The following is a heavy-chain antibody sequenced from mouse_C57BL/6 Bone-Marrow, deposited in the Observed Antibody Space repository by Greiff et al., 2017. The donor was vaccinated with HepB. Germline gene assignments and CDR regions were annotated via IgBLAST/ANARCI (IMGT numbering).Heavy chain of an antibody. V-gene: IGHV1-18*01. CDR3: ARENHYYCSSPYWYFDV. CDR1: GYTFTDYN. CDR2: INPNNGGT. J-gene: IGHJ1*03. Sequence: VQLQQSGPELVKPGASVKIPCKASGYTFTDYNMDWVKQSHGKSLEWIGDINPNNGGTIYNQKFKGKATLTVDKSSSTAYMELRSLTSEDTAVYYCARENHYYCSSPYWYFDVWGTGTTVTVSS. D-gene: IGHD1-1*01.